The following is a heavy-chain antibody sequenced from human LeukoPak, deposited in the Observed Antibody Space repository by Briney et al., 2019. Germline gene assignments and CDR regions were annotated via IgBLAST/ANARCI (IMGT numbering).Heavy chain of an antibody. CDR3: AREGLRNVHNPLGY. V-gene: IGHV4-34*01. CDR1: GGSLSGYY. CDR2: IKESEKT. J-gene: IGHJ4*02. D-gene: IGHD5-24*01. Sequence: SETLSLTCAVYGGSLSGYYWSWIRQPPGKGLEWIGEIKESEKTNYNPSLKSPVTISIDTSKNQFSLKLSSVTAADTAVYYCAREGLRNVHNPLGYWGQGTLVTVSS.